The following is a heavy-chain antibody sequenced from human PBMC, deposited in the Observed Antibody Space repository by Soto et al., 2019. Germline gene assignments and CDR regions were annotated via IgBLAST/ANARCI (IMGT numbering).Heavy chain of an antibody. Sequence: PGGSLRLSCAASGFTFSSYAMSWVRQAPGKGLEWVSAISGSGGSTYYADSVKGRFTISRDNSMNTLYLQMNSLRAEDTAVYYCAKVQGIAAAGNPDYWGQGTLVTVSS. D-gene: IGHD6-13*01. CDR1: GFTFSSYA. CDR3: AKVQGIAAAGNPDY. J-gene: IGHJ4*02. CDR2: ISGSGGST. V-gene: IGHV3-23*01.